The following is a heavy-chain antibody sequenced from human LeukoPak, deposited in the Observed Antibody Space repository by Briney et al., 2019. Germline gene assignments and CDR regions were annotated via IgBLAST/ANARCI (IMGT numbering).Heavy chain of an antibody. CDR3: ARENTGSYREFDY. J-gene: IGHJ4*02. V-gene: IGHV4-59*12. CDR1: GASINSYY. D-gene: IGHD1-26*01. CDR2: IYYSGGT. Sequence: SETLSLTCAVSGASINSYYWTWVRQPPWKGLEWIGYIYYSGGTNYNPSLKSRVTISLDTSKNQFSLKLSSVTAADTAVYYCARENTGSYREFDYWGQGTLVTVSS.